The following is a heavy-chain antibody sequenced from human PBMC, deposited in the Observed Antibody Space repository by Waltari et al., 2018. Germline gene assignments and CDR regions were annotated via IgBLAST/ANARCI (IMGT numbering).Heavy chain of an antibody. D-gene: IGHD6-19*01. CDR3: ARDGSGWADAFDI. CDR2: IYRGGST. Sequence: EVQLVESGGGLIQPGGSLRLSCAASGFTVSSNYMSWVRQAPGKGLEWVSVIYRGGSTYYADSVKGRFTISRDNSKNTLYLQMNSLIAEDTAVYYCARDGSGWADAFDIWGQGTMVTVSS. J-gene: IGHJ3*02. CDR1: GFTVSSNY. V-gene: IGHV3-53*01.